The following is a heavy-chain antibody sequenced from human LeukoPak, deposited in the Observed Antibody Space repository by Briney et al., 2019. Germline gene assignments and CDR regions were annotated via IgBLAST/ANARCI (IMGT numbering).Heavy chain of an antibody. J-gene: IGHJ4*02. CDR1: GFTLSDFW. Sequence: GGSLRLSCAASGFTLSDFWMSWVRQAPGKGLEWVANMNQDGSDKNYVDSVKGRFTISRDNAKNSLYLQMNSLRAEDMALYYCAKVAGSSIAARYFDYWGQGTLVTVSS. D-gene: IGHD6-6*01. V-gene: IGHV3-7*03. CDR3: AKVAGSSIAARYFDY. CDR2: MNQDGSDK.